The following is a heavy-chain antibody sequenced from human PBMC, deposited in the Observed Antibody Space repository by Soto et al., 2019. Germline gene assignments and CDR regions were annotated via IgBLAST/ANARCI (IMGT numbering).Heavy chain of an antibody. CDR2: IYYSGST. CDR3: ARHAGPFDDYIWGSYRYHPRYFDY. D-gene: IGHD3-16*02. V-gene: IGHV4-39*01. J-gene: IGHJ4*02. CDR1: GGSISSSSYY. Sequence: SETLSLTCTVSGGSISSSSYYWGWIRQPPGKGLEWIGSIYYSGSTYYNPSLTIRVTISVDTSKNQFSLNLSSVTAADTAVYYCARHAGPFDDYIWGSYRYHPRYFDYWGQGTLVTVSS.